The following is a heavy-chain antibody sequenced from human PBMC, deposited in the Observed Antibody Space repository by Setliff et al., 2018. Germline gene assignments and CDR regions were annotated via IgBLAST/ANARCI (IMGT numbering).Heavy chain of an antibody. V-gene: IGHV3-30*02. CDR2: IRNDGSSQ. CDR3: ARDKGVISLDY. CDR1: GFTFSSSG. J-gene: IGHJ4*02. D-gene: IGHD3-10*01. Sequence: GGSLRLSCIMSGFSAASGFTFSSSGMPWVRQAPGKGIEWVTFIRNDGSSQNYADSMQGRFTVSRDNSRNTLYLDMNSLRGEDTAVYYCARDKGVISLDYWGQGTLVTVSS.